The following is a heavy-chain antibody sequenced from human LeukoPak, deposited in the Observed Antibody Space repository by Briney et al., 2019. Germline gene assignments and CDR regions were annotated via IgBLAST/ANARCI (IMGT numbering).Heavy chain of an antibody. Sequence: SETLSLTCIVSGGSISRDYWSWIRQPPEKGLEWIGYIYYTGSTNYNPSLKSRVTISVDTSKNQFSLKLSSVTAANTAVYYCARDRPGGSSLDYWGQGTLVTVSS. V-gene: IGHV4-59*01. CDR3: ARDRPGGSSLDY. CDR1: GGSISRDY. J-gene: IGHJ4*02. D-gene: IGHD6-13*01. CDR2: IYYTGST.